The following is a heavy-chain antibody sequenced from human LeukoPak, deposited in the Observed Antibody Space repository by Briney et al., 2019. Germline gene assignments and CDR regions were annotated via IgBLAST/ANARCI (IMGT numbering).Heavy chain of an antibody. CDR3: ARVGGHYYDSSG. V-gene: IGHV4-4*02. CDR1: GGSISSSNW. D-gene: IGHD3-22*01. J-gene: IGHJ4*02. CDR2: IYHSGST. Sequence: RPSGTLSLTCAVSGGSISSSNWWNWVRQPPGKGLEWIGEIYHSGSTNYNPSLKSRVTISVDKSKNQFSLKLSSVTAADTAVYYCARVGGHYYDSSGWGQGTLVTVSS.